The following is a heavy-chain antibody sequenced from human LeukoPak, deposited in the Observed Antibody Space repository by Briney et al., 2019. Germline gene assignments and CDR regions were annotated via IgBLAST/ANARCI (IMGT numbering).Heavy chain of an antibody. Sequence: SETLSLTCAVYGGSFSGYYWSWLRQPPGKGLEWIGEINHSGSTNYNPSLKSRVTISVDTSKNQFSLKLSSVTAADTAVYYCAMVDIVATTRPARDYWGQGTLVTVSS. CDR3: AMVDIVATTRPARDY. V-gene: IGHV4-34*01. CDR1: GGSFSGYY. D-gene: IGHD5-12*01. J-gene: IGHJ4*02. CDR2: INHSGST.